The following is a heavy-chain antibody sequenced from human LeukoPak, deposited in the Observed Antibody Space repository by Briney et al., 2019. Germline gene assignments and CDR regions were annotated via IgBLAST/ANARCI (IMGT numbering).Heavy chain of an antibody. CDR1: GGSISSGDYY. V-gene: IGHV4-30-4*08. J-gene: IGHJ5*02. Sequence: SETLSLTCTVSGGSISSGDYYWSWIRQPPGKGLEWIGYIYYSGSTYYNPSLKSRVTISVDTSKNQFSLKLSSVTAADTAVYYCARERVYPNWFDPLGPGNPGHRLL. D-gene: IGHD5/OR15-5a*01. CDR2: IYYSGST. CDR3: ARERVYPNWFDP.